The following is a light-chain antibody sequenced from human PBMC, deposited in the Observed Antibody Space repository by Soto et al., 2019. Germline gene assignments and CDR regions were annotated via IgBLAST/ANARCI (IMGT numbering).Light chain of an antibody. Sequence: QSALPQPASVSGSPGQSITISCTGTSSDFGNYNLVSWYQQHPGKVPKLILFEVNKRPSGVSGRFSGSKSGNTASLTISGLQAEDEADYYCCSFTSSNTHVFGTGTKVTV. V-gene: IGLV2-23*02. J-gene: IGLJ1*01. CDR3: CSFTSSNTHV. CDR2: EVN. CDR1: SSDFGNYNL.